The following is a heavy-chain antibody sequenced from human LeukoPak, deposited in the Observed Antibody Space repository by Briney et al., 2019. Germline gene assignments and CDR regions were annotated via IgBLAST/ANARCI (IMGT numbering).Heavy chain of an antibody. D-gene: IGHD5-24*01. CDR1: GFTFSNAW. Sequence: GGSLRLSCAASGFTFSNAWLSWVRQAPGKALEWVGRIKSKTDGGTTDYAAPVKGRFTISRDDSKNTLYLQMNSLKTEDTAVYYCTTGVRWLQPNFDYWGQGTLVTVSS. CDR3: TTGVRWLQPNFDY. J-gene: IGHJ4*02. V-gene: IGHV3-15*01. CDR2: IKSKTDGGTT.